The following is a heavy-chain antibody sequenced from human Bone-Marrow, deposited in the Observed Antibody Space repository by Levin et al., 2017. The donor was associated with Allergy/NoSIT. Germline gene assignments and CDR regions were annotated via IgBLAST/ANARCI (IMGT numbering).Heavy chain of an antibody. Sequence: SQTLSLTCAVSGSSISNAFFWGWIRQPPGKGLEWIGSIYHSGTTFYNSSLESRVIISVDTSKNQFSLKMSSVSAADTAMYYCARARVVAAAPHYFDFWGQGTLATVSS. CDR2: IYHSGTT. V-gene: IGHV4-38-2*01. J-gene: IGHJ4*02. CDR1: GSSISNAFF. D-gene: IGHD6-13*01. CDR3: ARARVVAAAPHYFDF.